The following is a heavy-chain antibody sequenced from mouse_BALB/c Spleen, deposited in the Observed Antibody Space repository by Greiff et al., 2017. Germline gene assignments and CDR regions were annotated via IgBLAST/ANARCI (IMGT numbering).Heavy chain of an antibody. D-gene: IGHD2-1*01. CDR2: IRLKSNNYAT. Sequence: EVKLQESGGGLVQPGGSMKLSCVASGFTFSNYWMNWVRQSPEKGLEWVAEIRLKSNNYATHYAESVKGRFTISRDDSKSSVYLQMNNLRAEDTGIYYCTRGGYGNYGAMDYWGQGTSVTVSS. J-gene: IGHJ4*01. V-gene: IGHV6-6*02. CDR1: GFTFSNYW. CDR3: TRGGYGNYGAMDY.